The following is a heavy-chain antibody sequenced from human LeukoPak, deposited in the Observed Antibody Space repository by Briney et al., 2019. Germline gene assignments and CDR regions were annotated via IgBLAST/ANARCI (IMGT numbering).Heavy chain of an antibody. CDR1: GFTVSNKY. Sequence: GGSLRLSCAASGFTVSNKYMGWVRQAPGKGLEWVSLIYSGGRAYNADSVKGRFTISRDNSKNTLYLQMNSLRAEDTAVYYCASRPSGDYPYFDYWGQGTLVTVSS. D-gene: IGHD4-17*01. V-gene: IGHV3-66*01. CDR2: IYSGGRA. J-gene: IGHJ4*02. CDR3: ASRPSGDYPYFDY.